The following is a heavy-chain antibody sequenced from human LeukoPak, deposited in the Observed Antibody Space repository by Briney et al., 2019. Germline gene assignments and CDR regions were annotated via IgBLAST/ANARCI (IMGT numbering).Heavy chain of an antibody. D-gene: IGHD6-13*01. Sequence: ASVKVSCKASGYTFTSYDINWVRQATGQGLEWMGWMNSNSGNTGYAQKFQGRVTITRNTSISTAYMELSSLRSEDTAVYYCARERRYEQQLVRKDYWGQGTLVTVSS. CDR3: ARERRYEQQLVRKDY. V-gene: IGHV1-8*01. CDR1: GYTFTSYD. CDR2: MNSNSGNT. J-gene: IGHJ4*02.